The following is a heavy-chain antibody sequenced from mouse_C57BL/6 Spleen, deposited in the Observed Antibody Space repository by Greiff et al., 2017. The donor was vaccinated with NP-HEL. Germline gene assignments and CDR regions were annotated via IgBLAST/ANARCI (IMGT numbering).Heavy chain of an antibody. V-gene: IGHV1-64*01. J-gene: IGHJ4*01. Sequence: QVQLQQPGAELVKPGASVKLSCKASGYTFTSYWMHWVKQRPGQGLEWIGMIHPNSGSTNYNEKFKSKATLTVDKSSSTAYMQLSSLTSEDSAVYYCAREGQLRPHYYAMDYWGQGTSVTVSS. CDR3: AREGQLRPHYYAMDY. D-gene: IGHD3-2*02. CDR1: GYTFTSYW. CDR2: IHPNSGST.